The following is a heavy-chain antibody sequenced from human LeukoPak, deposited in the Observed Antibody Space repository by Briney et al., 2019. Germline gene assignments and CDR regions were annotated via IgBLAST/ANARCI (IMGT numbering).Heavy chain of an antibody. CDR2: IFLILGIA. V-gene: IGHV1-69*04. J-gene: IGHJ6*02. D-gene: IGHD1-1*01. Sequence: GASVRVSCKPSVGTSTTYAFGWGGRALGQGVGWWGRIFLILGIANYAQKFQGRVTITADKSTSTAYMELSSLRSEDTAVYYCARDVWNDENYYYYYGMDVWGQGTTVTVSS. CDR1: VGTSTTYA. CDR3: ARDVWNDENYYYYYGMDV.